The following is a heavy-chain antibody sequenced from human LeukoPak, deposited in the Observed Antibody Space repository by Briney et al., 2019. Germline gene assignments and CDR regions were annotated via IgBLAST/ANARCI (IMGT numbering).Heavy chain of an antibody. D-gene: IGHD2-21*01. V-gene: IGHV3-20*01. CDR2: INWNGSST. J-gene: IGHJ4*02. CDR1: GFIFDDYG. Sequence: GGSLRLSCAASGFIFDDYGMSWVRQAPGKGLEWVSGINWNGSSTGYADSVKGRFTISRDNSKNKLYLQMNSLRAEDTAVYHCAKEDLAYCAGDCYPVGFDFWGQGTLVTVSS. CDR3: AKEDLAYCAGDCYPVGFDF.